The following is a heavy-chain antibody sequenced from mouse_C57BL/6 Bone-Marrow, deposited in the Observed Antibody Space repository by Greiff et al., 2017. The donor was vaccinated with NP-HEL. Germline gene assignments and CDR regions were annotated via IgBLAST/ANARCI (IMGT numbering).Heavy chain of an antibody. CDR1: GYAFSSSW. CDR2: IYPGAGGT. D-gene: IGHD1-1*01. J-gene: IGHJ2*01. CDR3: ACGYYGSSLDY. V-gene: IGHV1-82*01. Sequence: QVQLQQSGPELVKPGASVKISCKASGYAFSSSWMNWVKQRPGKGLEWIGRIYPGAGGTNYNGKFKGKATLTADKSSSTAYMQLSSLTSEDSAVYFCACGYYGSSLDYWGQGTTLTVSS.